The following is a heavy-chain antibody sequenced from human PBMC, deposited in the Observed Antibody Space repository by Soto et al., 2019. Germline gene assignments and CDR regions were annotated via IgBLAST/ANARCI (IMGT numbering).Heavy chain of an antibody. J-gene: IGHJ4*02. CDR3: TEGTRF. Sequence: EVQLVESGGGLVKPGASLRLSCAASGFSFSGAWMSWVRQAPGKGLEWVGRIQSQADGGTSACAAPVKGRCSISRDDSQNILYLKMNSLKIDDTALYYCTEGTRFWGQGTLVIVSS. D-gene: IGHD4-17*01. V-gene: IGHV3-15*01. CDR1: GFSFSGAW. CDR2: IQSQADGGTS.